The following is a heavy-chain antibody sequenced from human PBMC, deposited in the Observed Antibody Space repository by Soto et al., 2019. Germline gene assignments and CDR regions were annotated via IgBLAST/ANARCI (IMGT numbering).Heavy chain of an antibody. CDR2: IYYSGST. CDR3: ARGTTYYDFWSGYYLDY. D-gene: IGHD3-3*01. Sequence: TLSLTCTVSGGSVSSGSYYWSWIRQPPGKGLEWIGYIYYSGSTNYNPSLKSRVTISVDTSKNQFSLKLSSVTAADTAVYYCARGTTYYDFWSGYYLDYWGQGTLVTVSS. J-gene: IGHJ4*02. CDR1: GGSVSSGSYY. V-gene: IGHV4-61*01.